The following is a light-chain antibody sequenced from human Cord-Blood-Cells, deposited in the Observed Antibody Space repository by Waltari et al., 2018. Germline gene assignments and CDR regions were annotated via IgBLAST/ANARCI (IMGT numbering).Light chain of an antibody. Sequence: QSVLTQPPSASGTPGQMVTISCSGSSSNIGSNYVYWYQQLPGTALKLLIYRNNQRPSGVPDRFSGSKSGTSASLAISGLRSEDEADYYCAAWDDSLSGVVFGGGTKLTVL. CDR2: RNN. CDR3: AAWDDSLSGVV. J-gene: IGLJ2*01. CDR1: SSNIGSNY. V-gene: IGLV1-47*01.